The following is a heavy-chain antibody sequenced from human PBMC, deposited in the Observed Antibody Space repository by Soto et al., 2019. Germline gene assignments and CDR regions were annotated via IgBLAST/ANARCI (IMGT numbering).Heavy chain of an antibody. J-gene: IGHJ4*02. CDR3: GGGGGNFDQ. D-gene: IGHD3-16*01. V-gene: IGHV3-7*04. CDR2: VKQDGSDK. CDR1: GFTLSGHW. Sequence: EVQLVESGGGLVQPGGSLRLTCAASGFTLSGHWMSWVRQAPGKGLEWVANVKQDGSDKYYVDSVKGRFTISRDNAKNLLYLQMNSLRAGDTAVYFCGGGGGNFDQWGQGTLVTVSP.